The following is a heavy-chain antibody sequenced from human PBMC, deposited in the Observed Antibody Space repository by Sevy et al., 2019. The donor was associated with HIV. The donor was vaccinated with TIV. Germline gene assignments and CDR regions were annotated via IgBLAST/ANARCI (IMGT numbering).Heavy chain of an antibody. J-gene: IGHJ6*02. CDR1: GFTFSTYW. CDR2: INEDGTEK. Sequence: GGSLRLSCAASGFTFSTYWMSWFRQAPGKGLEWVANINEDGTEKFYVDSVKGRFTMSRDNAKKSLYLQMNSLIAEDAAVYYCARDNATVSRRGLRYYYYGTDVWGQGTTVTVSS. CDR3: ARDNATVSRRGLRYYYYGTDV. V-gene: IGHV3-7*01. D-gene: IGHD2-2*01.